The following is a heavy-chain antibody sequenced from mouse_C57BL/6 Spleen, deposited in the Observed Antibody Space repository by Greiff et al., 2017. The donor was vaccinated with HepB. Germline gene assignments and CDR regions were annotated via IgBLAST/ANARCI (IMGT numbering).Heavy chain of an antibody. CDR1: GFTFSDYG. V-gene: IGHV5-17*01. J-gene: IGHJ4*01. CDR2: ISSGSSTI. CDR3: ARPLPGTSGAMDY. D-gene: IGHD2-1*01. Sequence: EVKLMESGGGLVKPGGSLKLSCAASGFTFSDYGMHWVRQAPEKGLEWVAYISSGSSTIYYADTVKGRFTISRDNAKNTLFLQMTSLRSEDTAMYYCARPLPGTSGAMDYWGQGTSVTVSS.